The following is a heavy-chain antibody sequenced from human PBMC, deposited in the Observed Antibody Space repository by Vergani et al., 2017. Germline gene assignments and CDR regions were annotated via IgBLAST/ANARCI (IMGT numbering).Heavy chain of an antibody. Sequence: QVQLVQSGAEVKKPGASVKVSCKASGYTFTSYGISWVRQAPGQGLEWMGGIIPIFGTANYAQKFQGRVTITADESTSTAYMELSSLRSEDTAVYYCARSWCGGDCPRDYYGMDVWGQGTTVTVSS. CDR3: ARSWCGGDCPRDYYGMDV. D-gene: IGHD2-21*02. CDR1: GYTFTSYG. J-gene: IGHJ6*02. CDR2: IIPIFGTA. V-gene: IGHV1-69*13.